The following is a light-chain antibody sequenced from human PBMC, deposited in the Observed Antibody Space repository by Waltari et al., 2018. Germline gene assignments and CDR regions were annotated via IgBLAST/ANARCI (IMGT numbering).Light chain of an antibody. CDR3: QQYGSSPIT. V-gene: IGKV3D-20*01. CDR2: DAS. Sequence: EIVLTQSPATLSLSPGERATLPCGASQSVSSPYLAWYQQKPGVAPRLVIYDASSRSTVSPARVSGSGSGTDFTLTISRLEPEDFAVYYCQQYGSSPITFGQGTRLEIK. CDR1: QSVSSPY. J-gene: IGKJ5*01.